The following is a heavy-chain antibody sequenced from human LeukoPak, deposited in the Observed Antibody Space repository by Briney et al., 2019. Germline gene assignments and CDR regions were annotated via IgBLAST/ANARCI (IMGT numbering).Heavy chain of an antibody. CDR3: ARTQDYSIYWYFDL. D-gene: IGHD4-11*01. V-gene: IGHV1-46*01. Sequence: ASVKVSCKASGYTFTSYYMHWLRQAPGQGLEWMGIIHPSGGSTNYAQEFQGRVTMTRDTSTSTVYMELNSLRSEDTAVYYCARTQDYSIYWYFDLWGPGTLVTVPS. CDR2: IHPSGGST. CDR1: GYTFTSYY. J-gene: IGHJ2*01.